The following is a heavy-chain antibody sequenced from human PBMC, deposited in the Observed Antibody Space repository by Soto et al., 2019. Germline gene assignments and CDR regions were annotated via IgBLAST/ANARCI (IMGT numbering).Heavy chain of an antibody. CDR2: IDPSDSYT. J-gene: IGHJ3*02. D-gene: IGHD6-13*01. CDR1: GYSFTSYW. CDR3: ARLRRGKLAYSSSWYDGGAVYAFDI. Sequence: PGESLKISCKGSGYSFTSYWISWVRQMPGKGLEWMGRIDPSDSYTNYSPSFQGHVTISADKSISTAYLQWSSLKASDTAIYYCARLRRGKLAYSSSWYDGGAVYAFDIWGQGTMVTVSS. V-gene: IGHV5-10-1*01.